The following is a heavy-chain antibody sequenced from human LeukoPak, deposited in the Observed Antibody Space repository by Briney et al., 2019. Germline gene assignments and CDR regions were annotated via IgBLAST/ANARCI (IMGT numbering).Heavy chain of an antibody. D-gene: IGHD2-21*01. CDR2: INHSGNT. V-gene: IGHV4-34*01. CDR1: GGSFSGYY. J-gene: IGHJ5*02. Sequence: SETLSLTCAVYGGSFSGYYWSWIRQPPGKGLEWIGEINHSGNTNYNPSPKSRVTISVDTSKNQFSLKLSSVTAADTAVYYCARESVASGGFNWFDPWGQGTLVTVSS. CDR3: ARESVASGGFNWFDP.